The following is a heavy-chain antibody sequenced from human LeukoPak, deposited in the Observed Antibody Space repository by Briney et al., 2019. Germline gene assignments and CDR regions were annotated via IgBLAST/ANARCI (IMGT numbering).Heavy chain of an antibody. V-gene: IGHV3-53*01. CDR2: IYSEGST. CDR3: ARLHRRQLTSFDY. J-gene: IGHJ4*02. CDR1: GFTVSNTY. D-gene: IGHD5-18*01. Sequence: GGSLRLSCAASGFTVSNTYMSWVRQAPGKGLEWVSAIYSEGSTYYLDSVRGRFTISRDSSNNTLYLQMNSLRADDTAVYYCARLHRRQLTSFDYWRQGTLITVS.